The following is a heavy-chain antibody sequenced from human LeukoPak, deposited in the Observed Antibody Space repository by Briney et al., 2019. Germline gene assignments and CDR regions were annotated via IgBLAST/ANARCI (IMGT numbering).Heavy chain of an antibody. V-gene: IGHV3-53*01. CDR3: ARDRGYYDSSGYYSD. CDR2: IYSGGST. J-gene: IGHJ4*02. CDR1: GFTVSSNY. D-gene: IGHD3-22*01. Sequence: GGSLRLSCAASGFTVSSNYMSWVRQAPGKGLEWVSVIYSGGSTNYADSVKGQFTISRDNSKNTLYLQMNSLRAEDTAVYYCARDRGYYDSSGYYSDWGQGTLVTVSS.